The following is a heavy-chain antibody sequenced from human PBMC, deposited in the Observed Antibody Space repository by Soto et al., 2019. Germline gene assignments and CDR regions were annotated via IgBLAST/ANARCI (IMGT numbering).Heavy chain of an antibody. V-gene: IGHV1-18*01. CDR1: GYTFTSYG. CDR3: AREMWTRSGPQNFFDY. Sequence: QVQLVQSEGEVKRPGASVGVSCKASGYTFTSYGISWVRQAPGQGLEWMGWISPNSGDTRYAQNLQGRVTMTTDTSTSTAYMELRSLTSDDTALYYCAREMWTRSGPQNFFDYWGQGALVTVSS. CDR2: ISPNSGDT. J-gene: IGHJ4*02. D-gene: IGHD6-25*01.